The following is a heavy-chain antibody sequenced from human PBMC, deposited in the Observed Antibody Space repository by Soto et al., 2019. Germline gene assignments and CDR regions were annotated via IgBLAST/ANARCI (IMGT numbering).Heavy chain of an antibody. CDR2: IYPSGRT. J-gene: IGHJ4*02. CDR1: GGSISSGGYS. CDR3: ARGALADGYEY. V-gene: IGHV4-30-2*01. Sequence: SETLSLTCAVSGGSISSGGYSWSWIRQPPGKGLEWIGYIYPSGRTYYNPSLKSRVTISVDRSKNQFSLKLSSVTAADTAVYYCARGALADGYEYWGQGTLVTVSS. D-gene: IGHD6-13*01.